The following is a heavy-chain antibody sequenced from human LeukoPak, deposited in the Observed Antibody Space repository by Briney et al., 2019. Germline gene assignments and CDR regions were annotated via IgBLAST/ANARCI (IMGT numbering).Heavy chain of an antibody. CDR2: MNPNSGNT. J-gene: IGHJ4*02. CDR3: ARGRYSSGCYNFDY. Sequence: ASVTVSCKASGYTFTTYDINWVRQATGQGLEWMGWMNPNSGNTGYAQKFQGRVTMTRNTSIITAYMELSSLRSEDTAVYYCARGRYSSGCYNFDYWGQGALVTVSS. D-gene: IGHD6-19*01. V-gene: IGHV1-8*01. CDR1: GYTFTTYD.